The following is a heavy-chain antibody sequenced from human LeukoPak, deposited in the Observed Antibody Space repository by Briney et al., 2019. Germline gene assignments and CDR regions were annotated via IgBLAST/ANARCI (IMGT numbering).Heavy chain of an antibody. CDR2: ISGRTSTI. V-gene: IGHV3-48*04. Sequence: AGGSLRLSCAASGFTFSSYSMNWVRQAPGKGLEWVSYISGRTSTIYYADSVKGRFTISRDNAKSSLYLQMASLRAEDTAVYYCARDAEGYASTWYYDYWGQGTLVTVSS. J-gene: IGHJ4*02. D-gene: IGHD6-13*01. CDR3: ARDAEGYASTWYYDY. CDR1: GFTFSSYS.